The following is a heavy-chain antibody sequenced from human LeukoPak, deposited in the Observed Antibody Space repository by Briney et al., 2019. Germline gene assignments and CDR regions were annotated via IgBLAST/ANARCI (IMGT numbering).Heavy chain of an antibody. D-gene: IGHD3-3*01. CDR2: IYSSGRT. V-gene: IGHV4-4*07. J-gene: IGHJ4*02. CDR1: GASISSYF. CDR3: ARHAPITIFGVVTVFDY. Sequence: PSETLSLTCTVSGASISSYFWSWLRQPAGKGLEWIGRIYSSGRTDYSPSLKSRVTMSVDTSKNQFSLKLSSVTAADTAVYYCARHAPITIFGVVTVFDYWGQGTLVTVSS.